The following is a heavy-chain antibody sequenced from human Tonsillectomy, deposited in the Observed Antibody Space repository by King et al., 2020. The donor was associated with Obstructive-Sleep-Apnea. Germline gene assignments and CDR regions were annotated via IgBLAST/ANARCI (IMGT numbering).Heavy chain of an antibody. CDR1: GGSISSYY. V-gene: IGHV4-59*01. CDR2: IYYSGST. Sequence: QLQESGPGLVKPSETLSLTCTVSGGSISSYYWSWIRQPPGKGLEWIGYIYYSGSTNYNPSLKSRVTISVDTSKNQFSLKLSAVTAADTAVYDCARGPFGPGYFDYWGQGTLVTVSS. CDR3: ARGPFGPGYFDY. D-gene: IGHD3-10*01. J-gene: IGHJ4*02.